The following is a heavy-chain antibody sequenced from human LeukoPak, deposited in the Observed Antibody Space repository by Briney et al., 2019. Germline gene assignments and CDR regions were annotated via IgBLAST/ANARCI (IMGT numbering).Heavy chain of an antibody. D-gene: IGHD3-3*01. Sequence: GGSLRLSCAASGFTFSSYAMNWVRQAPGKGLEWVSAISGSGGSTYYADSVKGRFTISRDNSKNTLYLQMNSLRAEDTAVYYCAKGPYDFWSGYSRGLYFDYWGQGTLVTVSS. CDR2: ISGSGGST. CDR1: GFTFSSYA. J-gene: IGHJ4*02. CDR3: AKGPYDFWSGYSRGLYFDY. V-gene: IGHV3-23*01.